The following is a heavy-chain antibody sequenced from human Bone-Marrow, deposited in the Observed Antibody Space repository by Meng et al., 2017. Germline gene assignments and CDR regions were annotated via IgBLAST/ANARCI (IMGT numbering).Heavy chain of an antibody. CDR1: GGSISGYY. J-gene: IGHJ2*01. V-gene: IGHV4-59*01. Sequence: ESLKISCTVSGGSISGYYWSWIRQSPGKELEWIGSIHNSGSTNYNASLKSRVTISVDMSKNQFAPNLSPVTAADTAVYHCARGGANWGSHWYFDLWGRGTVVTVSS. D-gene: IGHD7-27*01. CDR2: IHNSGST. CDR3: ARGGANWGSHWYFDL.